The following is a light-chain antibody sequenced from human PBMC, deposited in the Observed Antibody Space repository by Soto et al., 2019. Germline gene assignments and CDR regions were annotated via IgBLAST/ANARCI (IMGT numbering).Light chain of an antibody. CDR2: ATS. V-gene: IGKV1-39*01. Sequence: DIQMTQSPSSLSASVGDRVTITCRASQSISTYLIWYQQKPGKAPKLLIYATSSLQSGVPSRFSGSGSGTDFTLTIRSLQPEDFATYYCQQSYRTPPGTFGQGTKVEIK. CDR3: QQSYRTPPGT. J-gene: IGKJ1*01. CDR1: QSISTY.